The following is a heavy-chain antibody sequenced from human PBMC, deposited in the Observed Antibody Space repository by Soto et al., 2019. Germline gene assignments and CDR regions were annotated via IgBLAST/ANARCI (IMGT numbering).Heavy chain of an antibody. Sequence: PGGSLRLSCAASGFTFSSYGMHWVRQAPGKGLEWVAVISYDGSNKYYADSVKGRFTISRDNSKNTLYLQMNSLRAEDTAVYYCAKEESFGVVTLYYLDYWGQGTLVTVSS. CDR2: ISYDGSNK. CDR1: GFTFSSYG. J-gene: IGHJ4*02. D-gene: IGHD3-3*01. CDR3: AKEESFGVVTLYYLDY. V-gene: IGHV3-30*18.